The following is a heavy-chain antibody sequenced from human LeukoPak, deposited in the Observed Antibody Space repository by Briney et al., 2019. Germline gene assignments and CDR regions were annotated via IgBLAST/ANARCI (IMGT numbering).Heavy chain of an antibody. CDR1: GYSISSGYY. CDR2: IHHSGST. V-gene: IGHV4-38-2*02. D-gene: IGHD2-15*01. Sequence: SETLSLTCTVSGYSISSGYYWGWIRQPPGKGLEWIGSIHHSGSTYYNPSLKSRVTISVDTSKNLFSLNMSSVTAADTAVYYCARLIYCSGGNCNLGYFDYWGQGTLVTVSS. CDR3: ARLIYCSGGNCNLGYFDY. J-gene: IGHJ4*02.